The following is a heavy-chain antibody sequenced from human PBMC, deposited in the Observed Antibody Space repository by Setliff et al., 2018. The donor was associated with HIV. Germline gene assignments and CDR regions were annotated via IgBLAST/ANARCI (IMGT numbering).Heavy chain of an antibody. CDR1: GGSISYHY. CDR2: IFTSGTT. J-gene: IGHJ6*03. Sequence: SETLSLTCTVSGGSISYHYWNWIRQPAGKGLEWIGRIFTSGTTNYNPSLRSRVTISVDTSKNQFSLRLSSVTAADTAVYYCARLSAGPYSGGGYFYYMDVWGKGTTVTVSS. CDR3: ARLSAGPYSGGGYFYYMDV. V-gene: IGHV4-4*07. D-gene: IGHD3-16*01.